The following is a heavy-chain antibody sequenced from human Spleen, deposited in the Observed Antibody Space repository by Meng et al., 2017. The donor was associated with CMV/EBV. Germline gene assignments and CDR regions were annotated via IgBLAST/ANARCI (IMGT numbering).Heavy chain of an antibody. V-gene: IGHV1-2*02. CDR3: ARSHITIFGVVGPDY. J-gene: IGHJ4*02. Sequence: ASVKVSCKASGYTFTAYYMHWVRRAPGHGLEWMGWINPNSGGIHYAQKFQGRVSMTRDTSINTAYMELSRLRSDDTAVYYCARSHITIFGVVGPDYWGQGTLVTVSS. D-gene: IGHD3-3*01. CDR2: INPNSGGI. CDR1: GYTFTAYY.